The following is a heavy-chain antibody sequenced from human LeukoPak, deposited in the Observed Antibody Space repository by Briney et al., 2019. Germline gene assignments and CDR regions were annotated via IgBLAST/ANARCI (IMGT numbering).Heavy chain of an antibody. CDR1: GFTFSSYW. CDR3: ARAHSTLRYFDWLKVPFDY. CDR2: IKQDGSEK. V-gene: IGHV3-7*01. J-gene: IGHJ4*02. Sequence: GGSLRLSCAASGFTFSSYWMSWVRQAPGKELEWVANIKQDGSEKYYVDSVKGRFTISRDNAKNSLYLQMNSLRAEDTAVYYCARAHSTLRYFDWLKVPFDYWGQGTLVTVSS. D-gene: IGHD3-9*01.